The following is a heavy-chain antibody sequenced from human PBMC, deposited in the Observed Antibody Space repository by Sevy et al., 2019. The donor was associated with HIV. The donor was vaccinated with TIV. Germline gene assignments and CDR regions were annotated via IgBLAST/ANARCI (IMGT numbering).Heavy chain of an antibody. CDR3: ARSGGSGSYSDFDY. Sequence: ASVKVSCKASGYTFTSYGISWVRQAPGLGLEWMGWISAYNGDINYSQKLQGRLTMTTDTSTSTAYMELRSLRSDDTAVYFCARSGGSGSYSDFDYWGQGTLVTVSS. D-gene: IGHD3-10*01. J-gene: IGHJ4*02. V-gene: IGHV1-18*01. CDR2: ISAYNGDI. CDR1: GYTFTSYG.